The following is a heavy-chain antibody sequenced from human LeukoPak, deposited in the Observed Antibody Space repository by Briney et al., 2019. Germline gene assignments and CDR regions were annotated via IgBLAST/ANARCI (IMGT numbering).Heavy chain of an antibody. D-gene: IGHD1-26*01. Sequence: SETLSLTCTVSGGSISSYYWSWIRQPPGQGLEWIAYIHSSGYTNYNPSLKSRVTISVDTSKNQFSLKVTSVTAADTAVYYCAKRQGPNSGSYDYFDPWGQGTLVIVS. CDR3: AKRQGPNSGSYDYFDP. V-gene: IGHV4-4*09. CDR1: GGSISSYY. J-gene: IGHJ5*02. CDR2: IHSSGYT.